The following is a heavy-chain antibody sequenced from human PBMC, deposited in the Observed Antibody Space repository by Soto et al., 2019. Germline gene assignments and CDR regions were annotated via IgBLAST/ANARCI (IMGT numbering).Heavy chain of an antibody. V-gene: IGHV4-31*03. CDR2: IYFSGST. D-gene: IGHD3-3*01. CDR1: RASINSGGYH. Sequence: TLSLTCRTSRASINSGGYHWSWIRQLPGKGLEWIGYIYFSGSTYYNPSLESRVTISLDTSQNQFSLKLSSVTAADTAVYYCASGNALEVLLAYWGQGTLLPVSS. CDR3: ASGNALEVLLAY. J-gene: IGHJ4*02.